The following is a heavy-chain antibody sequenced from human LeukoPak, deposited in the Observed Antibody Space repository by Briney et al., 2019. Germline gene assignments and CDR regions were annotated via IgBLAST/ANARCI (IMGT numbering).Heavy chain of an antibody. J-gene: IGHJ4*02. V-gene: IGHV3-74*01. Sequence: GGSLRLSCAASGFTFSTYWMHWVRQAPGKGLVWVSRINADVSSTSYADSVKGRFTISRDNAKNTLYLQMNSLRAEDTAVYYCARGKHTAAIPDYWGQGTLATVSS. D-gene: IGHD6-13*01. CDR2: INADVSST. CDR1: GFTFSTYW. CDR3: ARGKHTAAIPDY.